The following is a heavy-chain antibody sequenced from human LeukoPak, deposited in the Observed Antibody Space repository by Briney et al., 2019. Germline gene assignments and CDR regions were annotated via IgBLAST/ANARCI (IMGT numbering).Heavy chain of an antibody. D-gene: IGHD1-14*01. CDR1: GGSFSNYY. J-gene: IGHJ6*02. V-gene: IGHV4-4*07. CDR3: ARQPPQYYGMDV. Sequence: SETLSLTCSVSGGSFSNYYWSWIRQPAGEGLEWIGRIYTSGSTNYNPSLKSRVTMSVDTSNNQFPLKLTSVTAADMAVYYCARQPPQYYGMDVWGQGTTVTVSS. CDR2: IYTSGST.